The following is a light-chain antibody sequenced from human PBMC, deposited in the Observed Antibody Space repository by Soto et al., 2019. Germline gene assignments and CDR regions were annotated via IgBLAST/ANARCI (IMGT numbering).Light chain of an antibody. CDR3: QLYGTSMYT. J-gene: IGKJ2*01. CDR1: QSVISTY. Sequence: EIVLTQSPCTLSLSPGERATLSCRASQSVISTYLAWYQQKPGQAPRLLIFGGSGRATGIPDRFSGSGSGTDFTLTISRLEPEDFAVYYCQLYGTSMYTFGQGTKLEIK. CDR2: GGS. V-gene: IGKV3-20*01.